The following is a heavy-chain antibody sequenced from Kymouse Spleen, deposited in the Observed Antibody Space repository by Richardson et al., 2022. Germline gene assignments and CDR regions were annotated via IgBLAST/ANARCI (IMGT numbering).Heavy chain of an antibody. CDR1: GGSFSGYY. Sequence: QVQLQQWGAGLLKPSETLSLTCAVYGGSFSGYYWSWIRQPPGKGLEWIGEINHSGSTNYNPSLKSRVTISVDTSKNQFSLKLSSVTAADTAVYYCARRDYYGSGSYDYYYGMDVWGQGTTVTVSS. V-gene: IGHV4-34*01. CDR3: ARRDYYGSGSYDYYYGMDV. CDR2: INHSGST. D-gene: IGHD3-10*01. J-gene: IGHJ6*02.